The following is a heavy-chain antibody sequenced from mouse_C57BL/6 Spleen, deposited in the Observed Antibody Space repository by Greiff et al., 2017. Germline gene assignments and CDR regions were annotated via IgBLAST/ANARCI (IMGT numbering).Heavy chain of an antibody. CDR1: GFSLTSYG. CDR3: ARHRGYDGAFDY. Sequence: VKLQESGPGLVAPSQSLSITCTVSGFSLTSYGVHWVRQPPGKGLEWLVVIWSDGSTTYNSALKSRLSISKDNSKSQVFLKMNSLQTDDTAMYYCARHRGYDGAFDYWGQGTTLTVSS. D-gene: IGHD2-2*01. J-gene: IGHJ2*01. CDR2: IWSDGST. V-gene: IGHV2-6-1*01.